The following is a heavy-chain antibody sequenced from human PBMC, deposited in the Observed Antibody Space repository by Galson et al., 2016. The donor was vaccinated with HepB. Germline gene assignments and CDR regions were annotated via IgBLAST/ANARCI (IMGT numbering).Heavy chain of an antibody. CDR2: IIPMSSRT. CDR1: GGSFSSYE. J-gene: IGHJ5*02. CDR3: AGLLTAFFST. D-gene: IGHD2-21*02. V-gene: IGHV1-69*06. Sequence: SVKVSCKASGGSFSSYEISWVRQAPGQGLEWMGGIIPMSSRTDYAQKLQGRVTITADKSTTTVYMELSSLRSEDTAVYYCAGLLTAFFSTWGQGTLVTVSS.